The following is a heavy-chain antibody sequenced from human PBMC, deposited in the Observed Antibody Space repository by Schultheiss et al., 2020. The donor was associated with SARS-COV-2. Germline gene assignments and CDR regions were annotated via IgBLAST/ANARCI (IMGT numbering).Heavy chain of an antibody. CDR3: AKDLALIVGATTTY. Sequence: GGSLRLSCAASGFTFSDYYMSWIRQAPGKGLEWVAVISYDGSNKYYADSVKGRFTISRDNSKNTLYLQMNSLRAEDTAVFYCAKDLALIVGATTTYWGQGTLVTVSS. V-gene: IGHV3-30*07. CDR1: GFTFSDYY. J-gene: IGHJ4*02. CDR2: ISYDGSNK. D-gene: IGHD1-26*01.